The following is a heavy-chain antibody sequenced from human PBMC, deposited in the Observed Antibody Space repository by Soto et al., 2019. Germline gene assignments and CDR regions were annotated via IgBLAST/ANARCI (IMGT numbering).Heavy chain of an antibody. CDR3: ARGRSEWLLSSIYYYGMDV. Sequence: PSETLSLTCAVYGGSFSGYYWSWIRQPPGKGLEWIGEINHSGSTNYNPSLKSRVTISVDTSKNQFSLKLSSVTAADTAVYYCARGRSEWLLSSIYYYGMDVWGQGTTVTVSS. CDR1: GGSFSGYY. J-gene: IGHJ6*02. V-gene: IGHV4-34*01. D-gene: IGHD3-3*01. CDR2: INHSGST.